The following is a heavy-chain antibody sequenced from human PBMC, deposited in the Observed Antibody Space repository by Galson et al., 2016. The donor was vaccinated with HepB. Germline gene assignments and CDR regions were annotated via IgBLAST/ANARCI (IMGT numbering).Heavy chain of an antibody. CDR3: AREGFGRSYVQGFDY. Sequence: SLRLSCAASGLTFTGYAIHWVRQAPGKGLEWVAVISYDGSNKYYADSVKGRFTISRDDSKNTLYLQMDSLRPEDTAVYYCAREGFGRSYVQGFDYLGQGTLVTVSS. CDR2: ISYDGSNK. CDR1: GLTFTGYA. V-gene: IGHV3-30*04. J-gene: IGHJ4*02. D-gene: IGHD3-16*01.